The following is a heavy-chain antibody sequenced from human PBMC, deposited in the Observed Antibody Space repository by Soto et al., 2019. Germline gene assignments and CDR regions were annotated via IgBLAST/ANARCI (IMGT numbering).Heavy chain of an antibody. CDR1: GGSIRSGGYS. V-gene: IGHV4-61*08. Sequence: LTCAVSGGSIRSGGYSWSWLRQPPGKGLEWIGYIYHSGSTNYNPSLKSRVAISIDTSKAQIFLNLTSVISADSAVYYCASAFGGWPPDSWGPGTLVTVSS. D-gene: IGHD6-19*01. CDR2: IYHSGST. J-gene: IGHJ4*02. CDR3: ASAFGGWPPDS.